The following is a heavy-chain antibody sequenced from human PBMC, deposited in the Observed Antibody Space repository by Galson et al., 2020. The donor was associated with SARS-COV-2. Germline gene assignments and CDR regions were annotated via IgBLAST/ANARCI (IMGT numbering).Heavy chain of an antibody. CDR3: AKELVAVAGVDY. V-gene: IGHV3-23*01. Sequence: GESLKISCAASGFTFSSYAMSWVRQAPGKGLEWVSTISGSGRTIYYSDSVKGRFTISRDNSKNTLYLQMNSLRAEDSALYYCAKELVAVAGVDYWGQGALVTVSS. J-gene: IGHJ4*02. CDR2: ISGSGRTI. CDR1: GFTFSSYA. D-gene: IGHD2-15*01.